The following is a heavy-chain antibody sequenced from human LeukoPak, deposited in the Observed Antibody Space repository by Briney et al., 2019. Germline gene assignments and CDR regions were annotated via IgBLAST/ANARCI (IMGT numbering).Heavy chain of an antibody. Sequence: PGGSLRLSCAASGFTFSSYSMNWVRQAPGKGLEWVSSISSSSSYIYYADSVKGRFTISRDNAKNSLYLQMNSLRAEDTAVYYCARDSSSWYKQWLSNGMDVWGQGTTVTVSS. D-gene: IGHD6-13*01. CDR1: GFTFSSYS. J-gene: IGHJ6*02. CDR3: ARDSSSWYKQWLSNGMDV. CDR2: ISSSSSYI. V-gene: IGHV3-21*01.